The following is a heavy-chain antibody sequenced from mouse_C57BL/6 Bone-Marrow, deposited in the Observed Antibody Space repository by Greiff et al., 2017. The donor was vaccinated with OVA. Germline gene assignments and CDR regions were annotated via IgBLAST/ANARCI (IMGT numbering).Heavy chain of an antibody. CDR3: ARGWFS. D-gene: IGHD2-3*01. CDR1: GYTFTSYW. CDR2: IYPGSGST. Sequence: QVQLKQSGAELVKPGASVKMSCKASGYTFTSYWITWVKQRPGQGLEWIGDIYPGSGSTNYNEKLKSKATLTVDTTSSTAYMQLSSLTSEDSAVYYCARGWFSWGQGTLVTVSA. V-gene: IGHV1-55*01. J-gene: IGHJ3*01.